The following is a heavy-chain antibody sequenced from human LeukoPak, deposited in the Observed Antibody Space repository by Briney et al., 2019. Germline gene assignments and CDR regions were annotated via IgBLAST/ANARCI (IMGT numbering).Heavy chain of an antibody. CDR1: GFTFSSYG. Sequence: PGGSLRLSCAASGFTFSSYGMHWVRQAPGKGLEWVAVIWYDGSNKYYADSVKGRFTISRDNSKNTLYLQMNSLRAEDTAVYYCARVDRASGSYFDYWGQGTLVTVSS. D-gene: IGHD3-10*01. CDR3: ARVDRASGSYFDY. CDR2: IWYDGSNK. V-gene: IGHV3-33*01. J-gene: IGHJ4*02.